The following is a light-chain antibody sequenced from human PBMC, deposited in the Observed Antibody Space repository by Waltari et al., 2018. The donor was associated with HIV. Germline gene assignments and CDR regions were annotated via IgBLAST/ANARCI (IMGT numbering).Light chain of an antibody. CDR2: ADT. CDR1: KLGEKY. CDR3: QAWDSTTRV. V-gene: IGLV3-1*01. Sequence: SYEVTQPPSLSVSPGQPASITCSGDKLGEKYACWSQQKPGQSPILVIYADTKRPTGIPERFSASNSGNTATLTITGTQAMDEADYYCQAWDSTTRVFGGGTKLTVL. J-gene: IGLJ3*02.